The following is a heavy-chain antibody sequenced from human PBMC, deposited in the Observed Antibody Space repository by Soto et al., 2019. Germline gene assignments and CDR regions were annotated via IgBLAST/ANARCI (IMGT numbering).Heavy chain of an antibody. CDR1: GFTLHDYA. Sequence: EVQLVESGGGLVQPGRSLRLSCAVSGFTLHDYALHWVRQAPGKGLEWVSSISWTRVSVLYADSVKGRFTISRDNGKNSLYLQMNSLRTEDTALYYCVKDMKDYTSGCSDYWGQGTLVTVSS. V-gene: IGHV3-9*01. CDR2: ISWTRVSV. CDR3: VKDMKDYTSGCSDY. J-gene: IGHJ4*02. D-gene: IGHD6-19*01.